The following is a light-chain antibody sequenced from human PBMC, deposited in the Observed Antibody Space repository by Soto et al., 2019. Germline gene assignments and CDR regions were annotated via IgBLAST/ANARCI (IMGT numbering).Light chain of an antibody. CDR1: QSLLHSDGDTY. J-gene: IGKJ2*01. CDR2: NVS. CDR3: MQTTEFPYT. Sequence: EIVMDQAPLSSPVTLGQPASISCMSNQSLLHSDGDTYLTWLQQRPGQPPRLLIYNVSSRFSGVPERFSGSGAGTHFTLKISRVEPEDVAIYYCMQTTEFPYTFGQGTKLEVK. V-gene: IGKV2-24*01.